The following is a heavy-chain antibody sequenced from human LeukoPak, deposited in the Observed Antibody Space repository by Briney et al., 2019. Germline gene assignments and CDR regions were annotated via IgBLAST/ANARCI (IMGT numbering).Heavy chain of an antibody. Sequence: SETLSLTCPVSGGSISSYYWSWIRQPPGKGLEWIGYIYYSGSTNYNPSLKSRVTISVDTSKNQFSLKLSSVTAADTAVYYCARYSTQLWLGTPPYFDYWGQGTLVTVSS. CDR3: ARYSTQLWLGTPPYFDY. D-gene: IGHD5-18*01. CDR2: IYYSGST. CDR1: GGSISSYY. V-gene: IGHV4-59*08. J-gene: IGHJ4*02.